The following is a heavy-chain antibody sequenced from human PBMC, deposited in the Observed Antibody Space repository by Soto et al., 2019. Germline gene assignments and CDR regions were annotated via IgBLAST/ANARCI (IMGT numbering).Heavy chain of an antibody. J-gene: IGHJ6*02. CDR2: IWYDGSNK. Sequence: GGSLRLSCAASGFTFSSYGMHWVRQAPGKGLEWVAVIWYDGSNKYYADSVKGRFTISRDNSKNTLYLQMNSLRAEDTAVYYCARDPDYYGSGSYYYGMDVWGQGTTVTVSS. CDR3: ARDPDYYGSGSYYYGMDV. V-gene: IGHV3-33*01. D-gene: IGHD3-10*01. CDR1: GFTFSSYG.